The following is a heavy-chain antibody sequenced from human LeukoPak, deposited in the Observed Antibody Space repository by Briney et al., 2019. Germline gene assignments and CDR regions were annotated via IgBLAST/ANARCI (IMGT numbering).Heavy chain of an antibody. J-gene: IGHJ4*02. D-gene: IGHD5-12*01. CDR1: GYSFTNYW. CDR2: IDPSDSYT. CDR3: ARRLEGLATFDY. V-gene: IGHV5-10-1*04. Sequence: GESLRISCQSSGYSFTNYWITWVRQMPGKGLEWMGRIDPSDSYTTCSPSFQGQVTISADKSISTAYLQWSSLKASDTAMYYCARRLEGLATFDYWGQGTLVTVSS.